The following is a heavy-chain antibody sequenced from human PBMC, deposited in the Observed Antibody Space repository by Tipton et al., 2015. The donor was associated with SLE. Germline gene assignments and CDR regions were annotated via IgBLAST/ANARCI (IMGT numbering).Heavy chain of an antibody. CDR3: ASPPTGYMDV. CDR2: ISSSGSTI. D-gene: IGHD4-17*01. CDR1: GLTFSSYE. V-gene: IGHV3-48*03. Sequence: SLRLSRAASGLTFSSYEMNWVRQAPGKGLEWVSYISSSGSTIYYADSVKGRFTISRDNAKNSLYLQMNSLRAEDTAVYYCASPPTGYMDVWGKGTTVTVSS. J-gene: IGHJ6*03.